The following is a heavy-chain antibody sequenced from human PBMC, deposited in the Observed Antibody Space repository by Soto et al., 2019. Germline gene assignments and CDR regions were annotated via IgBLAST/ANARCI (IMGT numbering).Heavy chain of an antibody. Sequence: QVQLQQWGAGLLKPSETLALTCAVSGVSFSGDYWTWIRQSPGKGLEWIGEINYSGSTNYNPSLKSRVTISLDTSKQQFSLKLTSVTAADTALYYCARAVPTNSHDLRDWGQGTLVTVSS. D-gene: IGHD1-1*01. J-gene: IGHJ4*02. CDR2: INYSGST. CDR3: ARAVPTNSHDLRD. CDR1: GVSFSGDY. V-gene: IGHV4-34*01.